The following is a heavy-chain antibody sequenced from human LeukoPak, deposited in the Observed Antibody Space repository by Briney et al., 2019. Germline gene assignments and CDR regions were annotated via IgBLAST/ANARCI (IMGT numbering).Heavy chain of an antibody. J-gene: IGHJ4*02. D-gene: IGHD3-3*01. CDR2: IRYDGSNK. Sequence: GGSLRLSCAASGFTFSSYGMHWVRQAPGKGLEWVAFIRYDGSNKYYADSVKGRFTISRDNSKKTLYLQMNSLRAEDTAVYYCAKSVTIFGVVTTIDFDYWGQGTLVTVSS. V-gene: IGHV3-30*02. CDR1: GFTFSSYG. CDR3: AKSVTIFGVVTTIDFDY.